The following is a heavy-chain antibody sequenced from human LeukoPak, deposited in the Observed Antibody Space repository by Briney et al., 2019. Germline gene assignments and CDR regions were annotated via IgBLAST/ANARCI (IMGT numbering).Heavy chain of an antibody. V-gene: IGHV3-30*02. Sequence: QPGGSLRLSCAPSGFTFHSYCMHWLRQAPAKGVEWVAFIRYDGRNKYYDESVKGRFTISRDNSKNTLYLKMNSLRAEDTAVYYCAKDSPGGLAPVYFDYWGQGTLVTVSS. CDR1: GFTFHSYC. D-gene: IGHD3-16*01. CDR2: IRYDGRNK. J-gene: IGHJ4*02. CDR3: AKDSPGGLAPVYFDY.